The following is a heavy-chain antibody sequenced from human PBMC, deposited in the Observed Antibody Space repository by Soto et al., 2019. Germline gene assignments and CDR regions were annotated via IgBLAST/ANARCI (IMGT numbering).Heavy chain of an antibody. CDR3: ARGYIVVVVAATSRAFDI. D-gene: IGHD2-15*01. J-gene: IGHJ3*02. CDR1: GGSFSGYY. V-gene: IGHV4-34*01. Sequence: PSETLSLTCAVYGGSFSGYYWSWIRQPPGKGLEWIGEINHSGSTNYNPSLKSRVTISVDTSKNQFSLKLSSVTAADTAVYYCARGYIVVVVAATSRAFDIWGQGTMVTVSS. CDR2: INHSGST.